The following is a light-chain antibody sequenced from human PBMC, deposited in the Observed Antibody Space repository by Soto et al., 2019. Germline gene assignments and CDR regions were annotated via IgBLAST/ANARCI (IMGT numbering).Light chain of an antibody. CDR1: QSISSY. J-gene: IGKJ5*01. Sequence: DIQMTQSPSTLSASVRDRVTITCRASQSISSYLNWYQQKPGKAPKLLIYAASSLQSGVPSRFSGSGSGTEFTLTISSLQPDDFATYYCQQYNNWPPITFGQGTRLEIK. CDR2: AAS. V-gene: IGKV1-5*01. CDR3: QQYNNWPPIT.